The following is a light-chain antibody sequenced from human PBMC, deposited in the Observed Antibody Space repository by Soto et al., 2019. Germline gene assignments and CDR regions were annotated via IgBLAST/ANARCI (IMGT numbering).Light chain of an antibody. CDR1: SHDIGAYDY. CDR3: TSYTSSSTGV. V-gene: IGLV2-14*01. Sequence: QSVLAQPASVSGSPGQSITISCTGTSHDIGAYDYVSWYQQHPGKVPKLLIFEVNYRPSGVSDRFSGSKSGNTASLTISGLQSEDEADYYCTSYTSSSTGVFGTGTKVTVL. J-gene: IGLJ1*01. CDR2: EVN.